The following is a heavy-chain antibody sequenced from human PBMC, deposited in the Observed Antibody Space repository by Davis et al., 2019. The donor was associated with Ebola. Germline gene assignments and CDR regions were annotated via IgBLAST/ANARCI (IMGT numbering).Heavy chain of an antibody. D-gene: IGHD6-19*01. Sequence: PSETLSLTCAVYGGSFSGYYWSWIRQPPGKGLEWIGEINHSGSTNYNPSLKSRVTISVDTSKNQFSLKLSSVTAADTAVYYCARAGSSGWYGFDYWGQGTLVTVSS. CDR1: GGSFSGYY. CDR3: ARAGSSGWYGFDY. CDR2: INHSGST. V-gene: IGHV4-34*01. J-gene: IGHJ4*02.